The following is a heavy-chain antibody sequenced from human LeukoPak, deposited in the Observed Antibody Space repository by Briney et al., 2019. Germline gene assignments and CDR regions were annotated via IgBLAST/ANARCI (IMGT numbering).Heavy chain of an antibody. CDR2: ISPNSVEK. CDR1: GYTFSNYY. V-gene: IGHV1-2*02. D-gene: IGHD6-6*01. J-gene: IGHJ6*03. CDR3: AVRGSSSSSYYYYYYMDV. Sequence: ASVKVSCKASGYTFSNYYMHWVRQAPAQGLEWMGWISPNSVEKVYAQKFQGRVTMTRDTSISTAYMELSRLGSDDTAVYYCAVRGSSSSSYYYYYYMDVWGKGTTVTVSS.